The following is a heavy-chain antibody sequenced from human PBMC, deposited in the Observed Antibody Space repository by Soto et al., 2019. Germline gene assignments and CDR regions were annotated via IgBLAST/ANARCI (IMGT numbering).Heavy chain of an antibody. CDR3: ARGAMFYYDSNGYYYFDY. J-gene: IGHJ4*02. D-gene: IGHD3-22*01. V-gene: IGHV3-30*04. CDR1: GISFSTYA. Sequence: GGSLRLSCAASGISFSTYAVHWVRQAPGKGPEWVALVSFEGSNTYYADSVKGRFTISRDNSKNTLYLQMNSLGTEDTAVYFCARGAMFYYDSNGYYYFDYWGQGTLVTVSS. CDR2: VSFEGSNT.